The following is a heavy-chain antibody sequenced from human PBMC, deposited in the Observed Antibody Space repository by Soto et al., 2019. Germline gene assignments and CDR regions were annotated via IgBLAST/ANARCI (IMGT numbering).Heavy chain of an antibody. CDR3: ARDNGIAGSFDP. J-gene: IGHJ5*02. Sequence: GWSLRLSCASSVFTFISYSMNWVRQAPGKGLEWVSYISISSSTIYYADSVKGRFTISRDDAKNSLYLQMNSLRDEDTSVYYCARDNGIAGSFDPWGQGTMVTVSS. D-gene: IGHD6-13*01. V-gene: IGHV3-48*02. CDR2: ISISSSTI. CDR1: VFTFISYS.